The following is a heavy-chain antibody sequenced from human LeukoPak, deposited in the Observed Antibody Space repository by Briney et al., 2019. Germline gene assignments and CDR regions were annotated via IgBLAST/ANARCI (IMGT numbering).Heavy chain of an antibody. Sequence: GGSLRLSCTASGFTFSDYWMTWVRRAPGKGLEWVANIKQDGSAKYYVDSVKGRFTISRDNAKNSLYLQMDSLRVEDTATYYCARWRGSTSERSDYWGQGTLVTVSS. CDR1: GFTFSDYW. J-gene: IGHJ4*02. CDR2: IKQDGSAK. D-gene: IGHD2-2*01. CDR3: ARWRGSTSERSDY. V-gene: IGHV3-7*01.